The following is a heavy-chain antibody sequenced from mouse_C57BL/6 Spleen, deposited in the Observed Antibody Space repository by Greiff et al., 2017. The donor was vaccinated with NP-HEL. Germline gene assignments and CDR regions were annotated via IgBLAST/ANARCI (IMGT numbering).Heavy chain of an antibody. J-gene: IGHJ4*01. D-gene: IGHD2-2*01. CDR2: ISDGGSYT. V-gene: IGHV5-4*01. CDR1: GFTFSSYA. Sequence: EVQRVESGGGLVKPGGSLKLSCAASGFTFSSYAMSWVRQTPEKRLEWVATISDGGSYTYYPDNVKGRFTISRDNAKNNLYLQMSHLKSEDTAMYYCARERLWLREAMDYWGQGTSVTVSS. CDR3: ARERLWLREAMDY.